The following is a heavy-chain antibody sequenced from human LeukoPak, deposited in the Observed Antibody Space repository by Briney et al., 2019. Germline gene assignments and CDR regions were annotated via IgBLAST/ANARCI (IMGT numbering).Heavy chain of an antibody. CDR3: AIVSLVRGDIGFWFDP. D-gene: IGHD3-10*01. V-gene: IGHV1-18*01. CDR2: ISGYNDKT. CDR1: RDTFSRYG. Sequence: ASVKVSCKASRDTFSRYGITWVRQAPGQGLEWMGWISGYNDKTNYAQKFQGRVTMTTDISTTTAYMELRSLRSGDTALYYCAIVSLVRGDIGFWFDPWGQGTLVTVSS. J-gene: IGHJ5*02.